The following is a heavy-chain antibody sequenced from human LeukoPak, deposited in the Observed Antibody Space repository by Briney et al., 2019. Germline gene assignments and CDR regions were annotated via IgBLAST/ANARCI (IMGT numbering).Heavy chain of an antibody. V-gene: IGHV5-51*01. CDR2: TYPGDSDT. Sequence: GESLKISCKGSGYSFTSYWIAWVRQMPGKGLEWMGITYPGDSDTRYSPSLQGQVIISADKSISTAYLQLSSLKASDTAMYYCARRDYGGKHFDYWGQGTLVTVSS. CDR1: GYSFTSYW. CDR3: ARRDYGGKHFDY. D-gene: IGHD4-23*01. J-gene: IGHJ4*02.